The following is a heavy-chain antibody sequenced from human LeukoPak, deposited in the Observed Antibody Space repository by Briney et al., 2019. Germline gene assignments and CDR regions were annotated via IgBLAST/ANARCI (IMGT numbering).Heavy chain of an antibody. CDR3: AKDLYDSSGYYYSPFDY. D-gene: IGHD3-22*01. V-gene: IGHV3-23*01. J-gene: IGHJ4*02. Sequence: QTGGSLRLSCAASGFTFSSYGMSWVRQAPGKGLEWVSAISGSGGSTYYADSVKGRFTISRDNSKNTLYLQMNRLRAEDTAVYYCAKDLYDSSGYYYSPFDYWGQGTLVTVSS. CDR2: ISGSGGST. CDR1: GFTFSSYG.